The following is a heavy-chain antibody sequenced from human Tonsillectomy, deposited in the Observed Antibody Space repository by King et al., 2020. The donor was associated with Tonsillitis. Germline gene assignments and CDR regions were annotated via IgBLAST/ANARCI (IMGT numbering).Heavy chain of an antibody. CDR2: IYSGGST. V-gene: IGHV3-53*04. J-gene: IGHJ3*02. CDR3: ASLMTTVSPVAFDI. CDR1: GFTVSSNY. Sequence: VQLVESGGGLVQPGGSLRLSCAASGFTVSSNYMSWVRQAPGKGLECVSVIYSGGSTYYADSVKGRFTISRHNSKNTLYLQMNSLRAEDTAVYYCASLMTTVSPVAFDIWGQGTMVTVSS. D-gene: IGHD4-17*01.